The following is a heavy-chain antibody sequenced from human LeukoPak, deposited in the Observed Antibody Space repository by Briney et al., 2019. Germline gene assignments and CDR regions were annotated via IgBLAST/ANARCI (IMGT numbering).Heavy chain of an antibody. V-gene: IGHV4-59*08. CDR1: GGSISRYY. D-gene: IGHD1-1*01. CDR2: IYYSGST. Sequence: SSETLSLTCTVSGGSISRYYWSWIRQPPGKGLEWIGYIYYSGSTNYNPSLKCRVTISVDTSKNQFSLKLSSVTAADTAVYYCARRDRLEPLDVWGQGTTVTVSS. CDR3: ARRDRLEPLDV. J-gene: IGHJ6*02.